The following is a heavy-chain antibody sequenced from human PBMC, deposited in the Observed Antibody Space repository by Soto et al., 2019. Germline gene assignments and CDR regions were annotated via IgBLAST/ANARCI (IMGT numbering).Heavy chain of an antibody. Sequence: EVQLVESGGGLVQPGGSLRLSCEASRGAFGDYWMHWVRQAPGKGLVWVSRINRDANDIIYADSVKGRFTASRDNAKNMVFRQMNSLRVEDTTVYYCARDVPPNWFDSWGQGTLVTVSS. CDR3: ARDVPPNWFDS. CDR2: INRDANDI. J-gene: IGHJ5*01. CDR1: RGAFGDYW. V-gene: IGHV3-74*01. D-gene: IGHD3-10*02.